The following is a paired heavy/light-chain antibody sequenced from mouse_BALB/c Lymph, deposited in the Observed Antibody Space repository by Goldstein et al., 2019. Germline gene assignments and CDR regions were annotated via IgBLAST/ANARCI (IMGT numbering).Light chain of an antibody. CDR1: QDINSY. V-gene: IGKV14-111*01. J-gene: IGKJ4*01. Sequence: DIKMTQSPSSMYASLGERVTITCKASQDINSYLSWFQQKPGKSPKTLIYRANRLVDGVPSRFSGSGSGQDYSLTISSLEYEDMGIYYCLQYDEFPFTFGSGTKLEIK. CDR2: RAN. CDR3: LQYDEFPFT.
Heavy chain of an antibody. Sequence: DVQLQESGPGLVKPSQSLSLTCTVTGYSITSDYAWNWIRQFPGNKLEWMGYISYSGSTSYNPSLKSRISITRDTSKNQFFLQLNSVTTEDTATYYCARDYFDYWGQGTTLTVSS. J-gene: IGHJ2*01. CDR3: ARDYFDY. CDR2: ISYSGST. V-gene: IGHV3-2*02. CDR1: GYSITSDYA.